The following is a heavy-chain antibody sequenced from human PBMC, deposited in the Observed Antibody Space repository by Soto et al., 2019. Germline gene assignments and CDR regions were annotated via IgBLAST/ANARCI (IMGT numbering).Heavy chain of an antibody. CDR1: GFTFSSYA. J-gene: IGHJ4*02. CDR3: AGGSGSSGWSEGDY. D-gene: IGHD6-19*01. Sequence: QVQLVESGGGVVQPGRSLRLSCAASGFTFSSYAMHWVRQAPGKGLEWVAVISYDGSNKYYADSVKGRFTISRDNSKNTLYLQMNSLRAEDTAVYYCAGGSGSSGWSEGDYWGQGTLVTVSS. V-gene: IGHV3-30-3*01. CDR2: ISYDGSNK.